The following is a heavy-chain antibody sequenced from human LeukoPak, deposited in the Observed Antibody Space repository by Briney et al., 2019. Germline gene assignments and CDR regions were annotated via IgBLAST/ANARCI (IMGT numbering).Heavy chain of an antibody. D-gene: IGHD5-18*01. V-gene: IGHV1-69*13. CDR2: IVPILGTA. CDR3: ARSQGYSYGSSY. Sequence: GASVKVSCKAPGGSFGRYAISWMRQAPGQGLEWMGGIVPILGTANYAQKFQGRVTITADDSTGTAYMELTSLRSADTAVYYCARSQGYSYGSSYWGQGTLVTVSS. CDR1: GGSFGRYA. J-gene: IGHJ4*02.